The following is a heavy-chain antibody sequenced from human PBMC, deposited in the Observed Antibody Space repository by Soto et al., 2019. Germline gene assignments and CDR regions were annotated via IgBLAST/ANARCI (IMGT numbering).Heavy chain of an antibody. J-gene: IGHJ4*02. CDR3: ARDGGSLGPDFDS. CDR1: GYSISSGYY. D-gene: IGHD1-26*01. Sequence: ETLSLTCDVSGYSISSGYYWGWIRQPPGKGLEWIGSIYHSGNTYYNPTLKSRVTISVDTSKNQFSLQLSSVTAADTAVYYCARDGGSLGPDFDSWGQGTLVTVSS. V-gene: IGHV4-38-2*02. CDR2: IYHSGNT.